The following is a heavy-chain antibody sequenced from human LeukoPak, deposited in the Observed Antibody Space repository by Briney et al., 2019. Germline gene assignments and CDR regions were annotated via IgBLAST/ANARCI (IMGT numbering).Heavy chain of an antibody. D-gene: IGHD2-15*01. Sequence: PGGSLRLSCAASGFTFSVYYMSWIRQAPGKGREWVSYISSSGSTIYYADSVKGRFTISRDNAKNSLYLQMNSLRAEDTAVYYCATKSGGSCCGPFDIWGQGTMVTVSS. V-gene: IGHV3-11*04. J-gene: IGHJ3*02. CDR3: ATKSGGSCCGPFDI. CDR1: GFTFSVYY. CDR2: ISSSGSTI.